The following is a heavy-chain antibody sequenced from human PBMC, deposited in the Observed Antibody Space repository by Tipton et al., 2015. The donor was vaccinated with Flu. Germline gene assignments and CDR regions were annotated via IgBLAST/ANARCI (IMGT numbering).Heavy chain of an antibody. Sequence: TLSLTCAVSGCSISSGSYSWSWIRQPPGKGLEWIGYIYHSGSTYYNPSLKSRVTISVDRSKNQFSLKLSSVTAADTAVYYCARALWIVGYFDYWGQGTLVTVSS. CDR3: ARALWIVGYFDY. D-gene: IGHD3-3*01. CDR2: IYHSGST. J-gene: IGHJ4*02. V-gene: IGHV4-30-2*01. CDR1: GCSISSGSYS.